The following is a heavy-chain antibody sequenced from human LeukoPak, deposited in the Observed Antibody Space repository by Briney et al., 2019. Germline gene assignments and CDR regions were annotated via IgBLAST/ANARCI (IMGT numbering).Heavy chain of an antibody. CDR1: GFTFSDYY. D-gene: IGHD6-19*01. CDR3: ARGGPSGWYLTFDY. J-gene: IGHJ4*02. V-gene: IGHV3-11*01. Sequence: NPGGPLRLSCAASGFTFSDYYMSWIRQAPGKGLEWVSYISSSGSTIYYADSVKGRFTISRDNAKNSLYLQMNSLRAEDTAVYYCARGGPSGWYLTFDYWGQGTLVTVSS. CDR2: ISSSGSTI.